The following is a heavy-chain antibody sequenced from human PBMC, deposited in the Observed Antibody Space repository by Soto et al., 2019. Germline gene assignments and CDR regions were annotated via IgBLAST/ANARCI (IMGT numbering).Heavy chain of an antibody. CDR2: INHSGST. CDR1: DDSIGRSNYF. V-gene: IGHV4-39*07. D-gene: IGHD2-8*01. Sequence: TSETLSLTCTVSDDSIGRSNYFWGWIRQPPGKGLEWIGEINHSGSTNYNPSLKSRVTISVDTSKNQFSLKLSSVTAADTAVYYCATRTPKGYCTNGVCYKGGFDYWGQGTLVTVSS. J-gene: IGHJ4*02. CDR3: ATRTPKGYCTNGVCYKGGFDY.